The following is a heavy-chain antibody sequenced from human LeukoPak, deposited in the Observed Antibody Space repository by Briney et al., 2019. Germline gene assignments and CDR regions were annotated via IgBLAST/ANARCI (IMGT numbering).Heavy chain of an antibody. CDR3: AKVGSSSWYGSY. CDR1: GLPFRSYP. CDR2: ISGRGGST. J-gene: IGHJ4*02. Sequence: GGPQRLSCAASGLPFRSYPMSGARQAPGKGLEGVSAISGRGGSTSYADSFKGRITISRDNSKIQLYLQMNSLRAEDTAVYYCAKVGSSSWYGSYWGQGTLVTVSS. D-gene: IGHD6-13*01. V-gene: IGHV3-23*01.